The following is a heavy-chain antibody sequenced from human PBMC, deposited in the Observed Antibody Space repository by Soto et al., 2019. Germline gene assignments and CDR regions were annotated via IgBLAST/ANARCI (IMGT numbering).Heavy chain of an antibody. CDR2: ISYDGSNK. Sequence: QVQLVESGGGVVQPGRSLRLYCAASGFTFSSYAMHWVRQAPGKGLEWVAVISYDGSNKYYADSVKGRFTISRDNSKNPLYLQMNSLRAEDTAVYYCARAPDGDYAYFDYWGQGTLVTVSS. J-gene: IGHJ4*02. V-gene: IGHV3-30-3*01. CDR1: GFTFSSYA. CDR3: ARAPDGDYAYFDY. D-gene: IGHD4-17*01.